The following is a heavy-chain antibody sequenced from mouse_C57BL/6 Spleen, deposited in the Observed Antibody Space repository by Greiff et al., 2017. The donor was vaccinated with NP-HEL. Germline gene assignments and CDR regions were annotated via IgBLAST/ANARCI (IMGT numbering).Heavy chain of an antibody. J-gene: IGHJ1*03. Sequence: EVKLQESGGGLVQPGGSMKLSCVASGFTFSNYWMNWVRQSPEQGLEWVAQIRLKSDNYATHYAESVKGRFTISRDASKSSVYLRMKNLRAADAGIYYCAERGWYFDVWGTGTTVTVSS. V-gene: IGHV6-3*01. CDR3: AERGWYFDV. CDR1: GFTFSNYW. CDR2: IRLKSDNYAT.